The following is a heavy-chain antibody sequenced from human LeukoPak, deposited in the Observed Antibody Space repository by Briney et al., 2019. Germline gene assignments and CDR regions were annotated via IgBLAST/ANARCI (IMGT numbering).Heavy chain of an antibody. CDR2: INHSGST. J-gene: IGHJ4*02. V-gene: IGHV4-4*02. Sequence: SGTLSLTCAVSGGSISSSNWWSWVRQPPGKGLEWIGEINHSGSTNYNPSLKSRVTISVDTSKNQFSLKLTSVTAADTAVYYCARGQKYTSGYRVTELGSRYSDYWGQGARVTVSP. D-gene: IGHD5-18*01. CDR1: GGSISSSNW. CDR3: ARGQKYTSGYRVTELGSRYSDY.